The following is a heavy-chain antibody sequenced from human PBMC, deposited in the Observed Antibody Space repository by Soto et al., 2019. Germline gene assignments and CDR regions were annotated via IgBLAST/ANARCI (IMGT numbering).Heavy chain of an antibody. V-gene: IGHV1-24*01. CDR3: ATDIQAGTWRGYYFDY. CDR2: FDPEDGET. J-gene: IGHJ4*02. CDR1: GYTLTELS. D-gene: IGHD6-19*01. Sequence: QVQLVQSGAEVKKPGASVKVSCKVSGYTLTELSMHWVRQAPGQGLEWMGGFDPEDGETIYAQKFQGRVTMTEDTSTDTAYMELSSLRSEDTAVYYCATDIQAGTWRGYYFDYWGQGTLVTVSS.